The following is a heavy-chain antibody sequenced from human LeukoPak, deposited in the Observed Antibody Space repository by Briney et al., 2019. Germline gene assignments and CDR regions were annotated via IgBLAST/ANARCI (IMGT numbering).Heavy chain of an antibody. D-gene: IGHD6-19*01. CDR2: INPNSGGT. V-gene: IGHV1-2*02. CDR1: GYTLTIYY. J-gene: IGHJ4*02. CDR3: ARVEQQWLVLFDY. Sequence: ASVKVSCKASGYTLTIYYMHWVRQAPGQGLEWMGWINPNSGGTNYAQKFQGRVTMTRDTSISTAYMELSRLRSDDTAVYYCARVEQQWLVLFDYWGQGTLVTVSS.